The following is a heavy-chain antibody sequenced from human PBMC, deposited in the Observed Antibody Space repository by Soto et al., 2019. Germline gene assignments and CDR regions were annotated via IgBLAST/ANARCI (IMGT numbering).Heavy chain of an antibody. D-gene: IGHD4-17*01. J-gene: IGHJ4*02. CDR2: IYYSGST. CDR3: ARGYGDYVSAY. Sequence: QVKLQESGPGLVKPSETLSLTCTVSGGSISSYFWSWLRQPPGKGLVWIGNIYYSGSTNYNPSLKSRVTISVDTSKNQFSLKLSSVTAADTAVYYCARGYGDYVSAYWGQGTLVTVSS. CDR1: GGSISSYF. V-gene: IGHV4-59*01.